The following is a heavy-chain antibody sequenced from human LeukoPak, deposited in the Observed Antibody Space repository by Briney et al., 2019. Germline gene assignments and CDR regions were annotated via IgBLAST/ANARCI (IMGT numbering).Heavy chain of an antibody. CDR1: GFPFNTYA. V-gene: IGHV3-64D*06. Sequence: GGSLRLSCSASGFPFNTYAIHWVRQAPGKGLEYVAGISSDGDNTDFADSAKGRFTISRDNSKSTLFLQMNSLRAEDTAVYFCTRDSALLGVAFDLWGQGTVVTVSS. J-gene: IGHJ3*01. CDR2: ISSDGDNT. CDR3: TRDSALLGVAFDL. D-gene: IGHD2-15*01.